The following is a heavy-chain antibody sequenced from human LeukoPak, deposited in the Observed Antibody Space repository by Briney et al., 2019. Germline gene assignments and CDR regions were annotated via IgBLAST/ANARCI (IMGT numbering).Heavy chain of an antibody. CDR3: ARSGWYGQFDS. D-gene: IGHD6-19*01. Sequence: GGSLRLSCAASGFTFSSNYMSWVRQAPGKGLEWVSVIYSGGSTNYSDSVKGRFTISRDTSKNTLYLQMNSLRAEDTAVYYCARSGWYGQFDSWGQGTLVTVSS. CDR1: GFTFSSNY. J-gene: IGHJ4*02. CDR2: IYSGGST. V-gene: IGHV3-66*02.